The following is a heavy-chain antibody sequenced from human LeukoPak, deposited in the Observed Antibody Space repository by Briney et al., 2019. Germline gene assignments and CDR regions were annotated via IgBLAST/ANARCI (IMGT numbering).Heavy chain of an antibody. CDR3: ARWTMVRGVGS. CDR2: IYYSGST. J-gene: IGHJ5*02. V-gene: IGHV4-59*01. D-gene: IGHD3-10*01. Sequence: SETLSLTCTVSGGSISSYYWSWIRQPPGKGLEWIGYIYYSGSTNYNPSLKSRVTISVDTSKNQFSLKLSSVTAADTAVYYCARWTMVRGVGSWGQGTLVTVSS. CDR1: GGSISSYY.